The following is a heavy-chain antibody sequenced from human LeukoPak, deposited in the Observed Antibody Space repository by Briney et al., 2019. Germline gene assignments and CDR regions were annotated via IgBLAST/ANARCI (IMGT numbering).Heavy chain of an antibody. CDR1: GFTFSSYS. V-gene: IGHV3-21*01. Sequence: GGSLRLSCAASGFTFSSYSMNWVRQAPGKGLEWVSSISSSSSYIYYADSVKGRLTISRDNAKNSLYLQMNSLRAEDTAVCYCARVLTSGYYYDSSSDYWGQGTLVTVSS. CDR3: ARVLTSGYYYDSSSDY. J-gene: IGHJ4*02. D-gene: IGHD3-22*01. CDR2: ISSSSSYI.